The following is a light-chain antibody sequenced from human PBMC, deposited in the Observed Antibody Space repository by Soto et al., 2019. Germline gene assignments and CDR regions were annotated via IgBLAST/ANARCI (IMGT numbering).Light chain of an antibody. CDR1: SSDVGSYNL. CDR2: EVS. CDR3: CSYAGSSTFYV. V-gene: IGLV2-23*02. J-gene: IGLJ1*01. Sequence: QSSLPQPSSVSGSPGESITISCTGTSSDVGSYNLVSWCQQHPGKAPKLMIYEVSKRPSGVSNRFSGSKSGNTASLTISGLQAEDEADYYCCSYAGSSTFYVFGTGTKVTVL.